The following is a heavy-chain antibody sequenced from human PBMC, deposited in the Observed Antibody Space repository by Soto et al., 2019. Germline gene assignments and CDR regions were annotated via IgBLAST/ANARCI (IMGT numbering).Heavy chain of an antibody. Sequence: EVQLVESGGGVVLPGGSLRLSCAASGFTFDDYGMSWVRQAPGKGLEWVSGINWNGGSTGYADSVKGRFTISRDNAKNPLYLQRNSLRAEDTALYHCARDWGVTSYYYGSGSSNPFYYWGQGTLVTVSS. D-gene: IGHD3-10*01. CDR2: INWNGGST. CDR3: ARDWGVTSYYYGSGSSNPFYY. V-gene: IGHV3-20*01. CDR1: GFTFDDYG. J-gene: IGHJ4*02.